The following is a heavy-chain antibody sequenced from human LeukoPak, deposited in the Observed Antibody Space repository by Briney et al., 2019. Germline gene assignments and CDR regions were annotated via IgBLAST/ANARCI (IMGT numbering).Heavy chain of an antibody. D-gene: IGHD6-19*01. V-gene: IGHV4-4*08. CDR1: GGSISSYY. CDR3: ARDVAVAARGYFDY. Sequence: SETLSLTCTVSGGSISSYYWSWIRQPPGKGLECIGYIYNSGSTNYNPSLKSRVSISVDTSKNQFSLKLSSVTAADTAVYYCARDVAVAARGYFDYWGQGTLVTVSS. J-gene: IGHJ4*02. CDR2: IYNSGST.